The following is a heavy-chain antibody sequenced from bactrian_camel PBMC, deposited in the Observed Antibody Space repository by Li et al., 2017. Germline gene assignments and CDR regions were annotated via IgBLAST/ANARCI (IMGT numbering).Heavy chain of an antibody. J-gene: IGHJ6*01. CDR2: MDSDGST. V-gene: IGHV3S53*01. Sequence: HVQLVESGGGSVQAGGSLRLSCAASGYTYNRNCMAWFRQAPGKEREGVAVMDSDGSTTYADSVKGRFTISRDNSENTLYLQMNALSPEDTAMYYCAADVDPCVVVSDTFIKVGIWSQGTQVTVS. CDR3: AADVDPCVVVSDTFIKVGI. CDR1: GYTYNRNC. D-gene: IGHD2*01.